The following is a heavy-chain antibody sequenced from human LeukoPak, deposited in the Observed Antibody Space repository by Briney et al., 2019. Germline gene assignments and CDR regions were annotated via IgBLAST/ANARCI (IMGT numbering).Heavy chain of an antibody. Sequence: GGSLRLSWAASGFTFNIYAMSWVRQAPGEGLEWVSSITSISDGTFYADSVKGRFTISRDNSKSTLYLQMNSLRAEDTALYYCVKDRPNYFGWNGHYYTRNGDSWGQGTLVTVSS. CDR3: VKDRPNYFGWNGHYYTRNGDS. V-gene: IGHV3-23*01. CDR1: GFTFNIYA. D-gene: IGHD3-10*01. J-gene: IGHJ5*01. CDR2: ITSISDGT.